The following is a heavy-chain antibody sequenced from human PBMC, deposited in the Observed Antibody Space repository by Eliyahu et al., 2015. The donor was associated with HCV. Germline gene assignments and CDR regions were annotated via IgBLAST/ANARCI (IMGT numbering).Heavy chain of an antibody. V-gene: IGHV4-4*07. CDR3: VRDGGLHHDPHYYGMDV. D-gene: IGHD3-16*01. CDR2: IYGSDTI. CDR1: GVSVASYY. J-gene: IGHJ6*02. Sequence: QVQLQESGPGLVKPSETLSLTCAXSGVSVASYYWSWXRQPAGKGLEWIGRIYGSDTINYNPSLRGRVTMSVDTSKNQVSLRLTSLSAADTAVYFCVRDGGLHHDPHYYGMDVWGQGTTVTVSS.